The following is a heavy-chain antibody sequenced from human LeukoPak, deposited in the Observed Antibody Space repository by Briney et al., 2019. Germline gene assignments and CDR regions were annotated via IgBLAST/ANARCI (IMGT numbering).Heavy chain of an antibody. D-gene: IGHD1-14*01. CDR1: GLTFSSYS. V-gene: IGHV3-48*01. J-gene: IGHJ5*02. Sequence: GGSLRLFCGASGLTFSSYSMNWVRQAPGKGLEWVSYISSDSGTIYQADSVKGRFTISRDNAKNSLYLQMNSLRAEDTAVYHCARAAQPGFDPWGQATLVTVSS. CDR3: ARAAQPGFDP. CDR2: ISSDSGTI.